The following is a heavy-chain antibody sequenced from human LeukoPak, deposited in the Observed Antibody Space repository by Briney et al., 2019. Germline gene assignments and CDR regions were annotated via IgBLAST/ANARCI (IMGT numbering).Heavy chain of an antibody. J-gene: IGHJ4*02. V-gene: IGHV7-4-1*02. Sequence: ASVKVSCKASGYTFTSYAMNWVRQAPGQGLEWMGWINTNTGNPTYAQGFTGRFVFSLDTSVSTAYLQISSLKAEDTAVYYCVRDPLYYDFWSGYYTEYDFDYWGQGTLVTVSS. D-gene: IGHD3-3*01. CDR1: GYTFTSYA. CDR2: INTNTGNP. CDR3: VRDPLYYDFWSGYYTEYDFDY.